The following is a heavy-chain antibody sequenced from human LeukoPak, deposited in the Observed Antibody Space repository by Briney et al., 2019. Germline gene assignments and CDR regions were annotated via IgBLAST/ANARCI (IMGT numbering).Heavy chain of an antibody. CDR1: GFTFSSYW. CDR2: IKQDGSEK. D-gene: IGHD1-1*01. Sequence: GGSLRLSCAASGFTFSSYWMSWVRQAPGKGLEWVANIKQDGSEKYYVDSVKGRFTISRDNAKNSLYLQMISLRADDTAVYYCARDLDLVMTTAWGTFDFWGQGTLVTVSS. J-gene: IGHJ4*02. CDR3: ARDLDLVMTTAWGTFDF. V-gene: IGHV3-7*01.